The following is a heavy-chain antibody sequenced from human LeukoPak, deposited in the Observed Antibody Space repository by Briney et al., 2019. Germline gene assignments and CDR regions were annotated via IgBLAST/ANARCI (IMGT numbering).Heavy chain of an antibody. CDR3: ARGNDYIWGSYLAY. CDR1: GFPFSTYA. Sequence: GGSLRLSCAASGFPFSTYAMTWVRQAPGKGLESVSLISAPGSTTYYAESVRGRFTISRDNSKNTLYLKMNTLRVEDTAVYYCARGNDYIWGSYLAYWGQGTLVTVSS. V-gene: IGHV3-23*01. J-gene: IGHJ4*02. D-gene: IGHD3-16*01. CDR2: ISAPGSTT.